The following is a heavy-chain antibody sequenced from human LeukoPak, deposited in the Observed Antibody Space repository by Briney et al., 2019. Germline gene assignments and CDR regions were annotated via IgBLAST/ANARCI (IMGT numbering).Heavy chain of an antibody. CDR3: ARDAMVRGFGY. Sequence: SETLSLTCTVSGGSISSGSYYWSWIRQPAGKGLEWIGSIYYSGSTYYNPSLKSRVTISVDTSKNQFSLKLSSVTAADTAVYYCARDAMVRGFGYWGQGTLVTVSS. CDR2: IYYSGST. V-gene: IGHV4-39*07. D-gene: IGHD3-10*01. J-gene: IGHJ4*02. CDR1: GGSISSGSYY.